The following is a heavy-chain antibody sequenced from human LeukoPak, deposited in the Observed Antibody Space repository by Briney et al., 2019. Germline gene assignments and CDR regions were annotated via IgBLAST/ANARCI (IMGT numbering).Heavy chain of an antibody. Sequence: QAGGSLRLSCAASGFTFSSYAMSWVRQAPGKGLEWVSAISGSGGSTYYADSVKGRFTISRDNSKNTVYLQMNSLRAEDTAIYYCAKDPYRVVVATGNYLDPWGQGTLVTVSS. CDR1: GFTFSSYA. CDR3: AKDPYRVVVATGNYLDP. V-gene: IGHV3-23*01. CDR2: ISGSGGST. D-gene: IGHD2-15*01. J-gene: IGHJ5*02.